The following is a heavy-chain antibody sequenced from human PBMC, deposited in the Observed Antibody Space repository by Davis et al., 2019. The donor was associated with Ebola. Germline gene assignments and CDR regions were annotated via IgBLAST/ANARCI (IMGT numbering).Heavy chain of an antibody. D-gene: IGHD6-13*01. CDR3: TRGRGGSSWELY. V-gene: IGHV3-9*01. CDR2: ISWNSGSI. CDR1: GFTFDDYA. Sequence: GGSLRLSCAASGFTFDDYAMHWVRQAPGKGLEWVSGISWNSGSIGYADSVKGRFTISRDSSRNTLYLQMNSLRADDTATYYCTRGRGGSSWELYWGRGTLVAVSS. J-gene: IGHJ4*02.